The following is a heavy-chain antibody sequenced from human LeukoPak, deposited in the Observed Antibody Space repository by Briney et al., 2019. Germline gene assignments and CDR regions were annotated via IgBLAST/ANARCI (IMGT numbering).Heavy chain of an antibody. CDR3: ASVGGYDPLFDY. CDR2: ISFDGGNK. CDR1: GFTFSSHA. V-gene: IGHV3-30-3*01. Sequence: PGGSLRLSCAASGFTFSSHAMHWVRQAPGKGLEWVAVISFDGGNKYYADSVKGRFTISRDNSKNTLYLQMNSLRTEDTAVYYCASVGGYDPLFDYWGQGTLVTVSS. D-gene: IGHD5-12*01. J-gene: IGHJ4*02.